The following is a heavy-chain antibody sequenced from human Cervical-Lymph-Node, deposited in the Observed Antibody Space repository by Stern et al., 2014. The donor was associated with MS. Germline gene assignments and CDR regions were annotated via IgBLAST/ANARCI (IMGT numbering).Heavy chain of an antibody. CDR2: ISSSSSYI. Sequence: EVHLVESGGGLVKPGGSLRPSCAASGFTFSSYSMNWVRQAPGKGLEWVSSISSSSSYIYYADSVKGRFTISRDNAKNSLYLQMNSLRAEDTAVYYCARDYRRRDYFDYWGQGTLVTVSS. D-gene: IGHD3-16*02. V-gene: IGHV3-21*01. CDR3: ARDYRRRDYFDY. J-gene: IGHJ4*02. CDR1: GFTFSSYS.